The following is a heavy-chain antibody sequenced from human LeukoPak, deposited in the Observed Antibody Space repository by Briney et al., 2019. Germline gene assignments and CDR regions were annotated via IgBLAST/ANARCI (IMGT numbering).Heavy chain of an antibody. CDR3: ARGNDYGDFYFDY. V-gene: IGHV4-34*01. Sequence: SETLSLTCAVYGGSFSGYYWSWIRQPPGKGLEWIGEINHSGSTNYNPPLKSRVTISVDRSKNQFSLKLSSVTAADTAVYYCARGNDYGDFYFDYWGQGTLVTVSS. J-gene: IGHJ4*02. CDR2: INHSGST. CDR1: GGSFSGYY. D-gene: IGHD4-17*01.